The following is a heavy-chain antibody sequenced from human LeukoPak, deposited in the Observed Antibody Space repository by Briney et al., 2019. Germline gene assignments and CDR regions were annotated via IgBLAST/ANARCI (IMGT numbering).Heavy chain of an antibody. Sequence: ASVKVSCKASGYTFTGYYMHWVRQAPGQGLEWMGWINPNSGDTKYAQKFQGRVTMTRDTSISTAYMELSRLRYDDTAVYYCARGLVTMIEVISGWFDLWGQGTLVTVSA. V-gene: IGHV1-2*02. CDR1: GYTFTGYY. CDR2: INPNSGDT. J-gene: IGHJ5*02. D-gene: IGHD3-22*01. CDR3: ARGLVTMIEVISGWFDL.